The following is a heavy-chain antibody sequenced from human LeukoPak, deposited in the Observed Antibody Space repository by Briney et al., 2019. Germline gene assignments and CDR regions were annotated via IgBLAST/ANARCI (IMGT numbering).Heavy chain of an antibody. V-gene: IGHV3-23*01. J-gene: IGHJ4*02. CDR2: ISGSGGST. Sequence: GGSLRLSCAASGCTFTIYAMSWVRQAPGKGLEWVSAISGSGGSTYYADSVKGRFTISRDNSKNTLYLQMNSLRAEDTAVYYCAKDQWELLGYFDYWGQGTLVTVSS. CDR3: AKDQWELLGYFDY. D-gene: IGHD1-26*01. CDR1: GCTFTIYA.